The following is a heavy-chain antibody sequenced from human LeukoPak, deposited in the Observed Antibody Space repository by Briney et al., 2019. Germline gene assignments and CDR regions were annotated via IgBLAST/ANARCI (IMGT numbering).Heavy chain of an antibody. D-gene: IGHD1-26*01. J-gene: IGHJ4*02. CDR3: ASFGGSPGG. CDR1: GGSIXXXSYY. Sequence: PSETLSLTCTVSGGSIXXXSYYWGWIRQPXXXXXXXXXXIYXSXXXXXXXXXXXXVTIXVDTSKNQFSLXXSSVTAADTAVYYCASFGGSPGGWGQGTLVTVSS. V-gene: IGHV4-39*01. CDR2: IYXSXXX.